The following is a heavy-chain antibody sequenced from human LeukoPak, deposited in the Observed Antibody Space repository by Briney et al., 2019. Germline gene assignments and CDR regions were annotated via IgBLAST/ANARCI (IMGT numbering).Heavy chain of an antibody. J-gene: IGHJ4*02. V-gene: IGHV4-34*01. D-gene: IGHD6-19*01. CDR3: ARGFGIAVGY. CDR1: GGSFSGYY. CDR2: INHSGST. Sequence: SETLSLTCAVYGGSFSGYYWSWIRQPPGKGLEWIGEINHSGSTNYNPPLKSRVTISVDTSKNQFSLKLSSVTAADTAVYYRARGFGIAVGYWGQGTLATVSS.